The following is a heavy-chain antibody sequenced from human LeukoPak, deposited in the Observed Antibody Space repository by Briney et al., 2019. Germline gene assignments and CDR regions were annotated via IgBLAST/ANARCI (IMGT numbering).Heavy chain of an antibody. V-gene: IGHV3-30*02. CDR1: GFTFSSYG. J-gene: IGHJ4*02. CDR3: ARPRYSSGWSDFDY. D-gene: IGHD6-19*01. CDR2: IRYDGSNK. Sequence: PGGSLRLSCAASGFTFSSYGMHWVRQAPGKGLEWVAFIRYDGSNKYYADSVKGRFTISRDNSKNTLYLQMNSLGAEDTAVYYCARPRYSSGWSDFDYWGQGTLVTVSS.